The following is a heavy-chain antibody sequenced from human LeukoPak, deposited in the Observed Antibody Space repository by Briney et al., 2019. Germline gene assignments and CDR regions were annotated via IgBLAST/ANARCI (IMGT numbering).Heavy chain of an antibody. Sequence: ASVKVSCKASGYTFTTYGISWVRQAPGQGLEWMGGIIPIFGTANYAQKFQGRVTITADESTSTAYMELSSLRSEDTAVYYCARGEVGATTVGAFDIWGQGTMVTVSS. CDR2: IIPIFGTA. J-gene: IGHJ3*02. CDR3: ARGEVGATTVGAFDI. CDR1: GYTFTTYG. V-gene: IGHV1-69*13. D-gene: IGHD1-26*01.